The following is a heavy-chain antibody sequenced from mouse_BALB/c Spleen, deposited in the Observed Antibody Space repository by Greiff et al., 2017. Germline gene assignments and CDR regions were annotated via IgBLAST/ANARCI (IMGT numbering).Heavy chain of an antibody. V-gene: IGHV5-4*02. J-gene: IGHJ4*01. CDR1: GFTFSDYY. CDR3: ARDNERGMDY. CDR2: ISDGGSYT. Sequence: EVHLVESGGGLVKPGGSLKLSCAASGFTFSDYYMYWVRQTPEKRLEWVATISDGGSYTYYPDSVKGRFTISRDNAKNNLYLQMSSLKSEDTAMYYCARDNERGMDYWGQGTSVTVSS.